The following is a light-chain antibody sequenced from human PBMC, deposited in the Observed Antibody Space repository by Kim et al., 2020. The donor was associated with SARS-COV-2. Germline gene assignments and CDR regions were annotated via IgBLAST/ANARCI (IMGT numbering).Light chain of an antibody. CDR1: TLGEKY. J-gene: IGLJ2*01. CDR2: QDF. CDR3: QAWDSHTVI. Sequence: SYELTQPPSVSVSPGQTANITCSGDTLGEKYVSWYQRKPGQSPTLVIYQDFKLPSGVPERFSGSNSGNTATLTISGTQATDEADYYCQAWDSHTVIFGGG. V-gene: IGLV3-1*01.